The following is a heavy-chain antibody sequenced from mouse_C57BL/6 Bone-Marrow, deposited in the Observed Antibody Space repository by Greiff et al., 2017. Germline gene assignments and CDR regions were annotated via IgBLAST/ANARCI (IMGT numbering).Heavy chain of an antibody. Sequence: VQLQQPGAELVKPGASVKLSCKASGYTFTSYWMQWVKQRPGQGLEWIGEIDPSDSYTNYNQKFKGKATLTVDTSSSTAYMQLSSLTSEDSAVYYCAGYYGNLAWFAYWGQGTLVTVSA. CDR2: IDPSDSYT. D-gene: IGHD2-1*01. J-gene: IGHJ3*01. CDR1: GYTFTSYW. V-gene: IGHV1-50*01. CDR3: AGYYGNLAWFAY.